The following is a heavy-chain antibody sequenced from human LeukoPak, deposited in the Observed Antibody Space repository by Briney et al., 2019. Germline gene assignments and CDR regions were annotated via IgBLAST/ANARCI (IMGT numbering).Heavy chain of an antibody. CDR3: ARGKDDYGDYGSFDY. J-gene: IGHJ4*02. CDR1: GGSISSYY. CDR2: IYYSGST. Sequence: PSETLSLTCTVSGGSISSYYWSWIRQPPGKGLEWIGYIYYSGSTNYNPSLKSRVTISVDTSKNQFSLKLSSVTAADTAVYYCARGKDDYGDYGSFDYWGQGTLVTVSS. D-gene: IGHD4-17*01. V-gene: IGHV4-59*01.